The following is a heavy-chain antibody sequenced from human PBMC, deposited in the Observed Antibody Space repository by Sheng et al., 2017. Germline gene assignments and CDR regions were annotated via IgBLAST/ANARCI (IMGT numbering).Heavy chain of an antibody. D-gene: IGHD3-10*01. Sequence: QIHLVESGGGLVQPGGSLRLSCVASGFTFRSFGMYWVRQSPGKGLEWVAFIKFDESVKFYGDSVKGRFTISRDNSKDTLFLQMNSLRLEDTAIYYCAKDGHYPPNYYHMDVWGKGTTVTVSS. CDR3: AKDGHYPPNYYHMDV. CDR2: IKFDESVK. J-gene: IGHJ6*03. V-gene: IGHV3-30*02. CDR1: GFTFRSFG.